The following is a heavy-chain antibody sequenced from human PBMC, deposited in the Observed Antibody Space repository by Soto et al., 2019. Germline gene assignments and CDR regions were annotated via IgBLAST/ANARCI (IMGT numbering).Heavy chain of an antibody. Sequence: QVQLVESGGGVVQPGRSLRLSCAASGFTFSSYGMHWVRQAPGKGLEWVAVISYDGSNKYYADSVKGRFTISRDNSKNTLYLQMNSLRAEDTAVYYCAKVVGYSSSWLDAFDIWGQGTMVTVSS. J-gene: IGHJ3*02. CDR2: ISYDGSNK. V-gene: IGHV3-30*18. D-gene: IGHD6-13*01. CDR1: GFTFSSYG. CDR3: AKVVGYSSSWLDAFDI.